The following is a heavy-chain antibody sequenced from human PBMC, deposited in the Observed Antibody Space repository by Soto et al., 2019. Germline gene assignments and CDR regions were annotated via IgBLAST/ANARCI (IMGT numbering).Heavy chain of an antibody. Sequence: QITLKESGPTVVQPTQTLTLTCSFSGFSLSTSAEGVAWIRQPPGKALEWLALIYWDDDERYSPFLKSRLTIAKDPSKNPVVLTMTNMDPVDTATYFCAHKGGRGAAMDVWGQGATVTVSS. CDR2: IYWDDDE. J-gene: IGHJ6*02. CDR3: AHKGGRGAAMDV. D-gene: IGHD2-15*01. V-gene: IGHV2-5*02. CDR1: GFSLSTSAEG.